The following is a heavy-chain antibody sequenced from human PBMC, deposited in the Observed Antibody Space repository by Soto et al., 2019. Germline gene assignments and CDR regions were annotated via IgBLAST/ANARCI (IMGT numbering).Heavy chain of an antibody. CDR1: GFTFSSYW. Sequence: GGSLRLSCAASGFTFSSYWMHWVRQAPGKGLVWVSRINSDGSSTSYADSVKGRFTISRDNAKNTLYLQMNSLRAEDTAVYYCPGGSSGKGFDYWGKGPLVTAS. CDR2: INSDGSST. J-gene: IGHJ4*02. D-gene: IGHD6-13*01. V-gene: IGHV3-74*01. CDR3: PGGSSGKGFDY.